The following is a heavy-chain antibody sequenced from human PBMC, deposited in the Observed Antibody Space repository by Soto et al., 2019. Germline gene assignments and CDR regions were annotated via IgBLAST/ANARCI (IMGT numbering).Heavy chain of an antibody. V-gene: IGHV3-7*01. CDR3: VRDRSGSYMEGFDY. CDR1: GFTFSSFW. Sequence: EVQLVESGGGLVQLGGSRRLSCAASGFTFSSFWMTWVRQAPGKGLEWVANIKHDGSEKYYVESVKGRFTISRDNARNSLFLEMKSLTSKDTAVYSCVRDRSGSYMEGFDYWGQGTLVTVSS. J-gene: IGHJ4*02. D-gene: IGHD1-26*01. CDR2: IKHDGSEK.